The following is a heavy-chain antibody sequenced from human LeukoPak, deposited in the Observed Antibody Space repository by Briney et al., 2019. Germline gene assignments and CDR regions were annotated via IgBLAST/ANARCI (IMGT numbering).Heavy chain of an antibody. CDR3: AKDQGLVVPAADY. V-gene: IGHV3-21*01. CDR1: GFTFSSYS. D-gene: IGHD2-2*01. J-gene: IGHJ4*02. Sequence: GGFLRLSCAASGFTFSSYSMNWARQAPGKGLEWVSSISSSSSYIYYADSVKGRFTISRDNAKNSLYLQMNSLRAEDTAVYYCAKDQGLVVPAADYWGQGTLVTVSS. CDR2: ISSSSSYI.